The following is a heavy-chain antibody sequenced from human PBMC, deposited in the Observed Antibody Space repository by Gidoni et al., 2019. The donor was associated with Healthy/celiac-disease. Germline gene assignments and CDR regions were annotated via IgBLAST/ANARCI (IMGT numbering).Heavy chain of an antibody. V-gene: IGHV3-30*18. D-gene: IGHD6-13*01. CDR1: GVTVSSYG. J-gene: IGHJ6*02. CDR3: AKGTRYSSSWYSSKYYYYGMDV. Sequence: QVQLVESGGGVVQPGRSRRLYCAASGVTVSSYGMRWGRQAPGKGLELVAVISYVGSNQYYADSVKGRFTISIDNSKNTLYLQMNSLRAEDTAVYYCAKGTRYSSSWYSSKYYYYGMDVWGQGTTVTVSS. CDR2: ISYVGSNQ.